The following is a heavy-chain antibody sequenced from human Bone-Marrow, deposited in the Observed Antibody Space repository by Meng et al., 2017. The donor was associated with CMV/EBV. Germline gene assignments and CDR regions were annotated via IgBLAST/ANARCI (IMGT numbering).Heavy chain of an antibody. CDR3: ARGFSKDY. D-gene: IGHD2-2*01. CDR2: ISSAGAI. CDR1: GFTFSSYE. Sequence: GESLKISCAASGFTFSSYEMNWVRQAPGKGLEWVSYISSAGAIYYADSVTGRFTISRDNAKNSLCLQVNSLRAEDTAVYYCARGFSKDYWGQGTLVTVSS. V-gene: IGHV3-48*03. J-gene: IGHJ4*02.